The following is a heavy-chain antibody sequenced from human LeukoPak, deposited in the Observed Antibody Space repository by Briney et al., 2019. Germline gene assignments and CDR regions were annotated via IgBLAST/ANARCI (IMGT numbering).Heavy chain of an antibody. J-gene: IGHJ5*02. Sequence: GGSLRLSCAASGFTFSSYSMNWVRQAPGKGLEWVSGINWNGGSTGYADSVKGRFTISRDNAKNSLYLQMNSLRAEDTALYYCARDTRKYSSSSGGWFDPWGQGTLVTVSS. V-gene: IGHV3-20*04. CDR2: INWNGGST. D-gene: IGHD6-6*01. CDR1: GFTFSSYS. CDR3: ARDTRKYSSSSGGWFDP.